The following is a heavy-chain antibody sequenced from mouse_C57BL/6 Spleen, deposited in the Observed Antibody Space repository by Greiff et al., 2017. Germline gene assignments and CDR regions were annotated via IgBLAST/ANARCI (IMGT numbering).Heavy chain of an antibody. CDR1: GYTFTDYY. D-gene: IGHD2-4*01. CDR3: ARDYYDYAMDY. Sequence: VQLQQSGPVLVKPGASVKMSCKASGYTFTDYYMNWVKQSHGKSLELIGVINPYNGGTSYNQKFKGKATLTVDKASSTAYMELNSLTSEDSAVYYCARDYYDYAMDYWGQGTSVTVSS. J-gene: IGHJ4*01. CDR2: INPYNGGT. V-gene: IGHV1-19*01.